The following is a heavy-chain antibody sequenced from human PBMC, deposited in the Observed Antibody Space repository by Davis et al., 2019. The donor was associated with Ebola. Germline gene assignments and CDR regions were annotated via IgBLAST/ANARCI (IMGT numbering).Heavy chain of an antibody. CDR2: IKQDGSEK. Sequence: GESLKISCAASGFTFSNYWMSWVRQAPGKGLEWVAKIKQDGSEKYYVDSVKGRFTISRDNAKNSLYLQMNSLRVEDTAVYYCARDGSGGYSFGPYYFDSWGQGTLVTVSS. J-gene: IGHJ4*02. CDR3: ARDGSGGYSFGPYYFDS. D-gene: IGHD5-18*01. CDR1: GFTFSNYW. V-gene: IGHV3-7*03.